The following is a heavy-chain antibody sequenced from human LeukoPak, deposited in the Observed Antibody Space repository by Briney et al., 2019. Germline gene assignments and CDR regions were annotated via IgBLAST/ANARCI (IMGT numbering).Heavy chain of an antibody. CDR1: GYTFTSYG. CDR2: IIPILGIA. Sequence: GASVKVSCKASGYTFTSYGISWVRQAPGQGLEWMGRIIPILGIANYAQKFQGRVTITADKSTSTAYMELSSLRSEDTAVYYCARTSATTVDVLGHFQHWGQGTLVTVSS. D-gene: IGHD4-23*01. CDR3: ARTSATTVDVLGHFQH. J-gene: IGHJ1*01. V-gene: IGHV1-69*04.